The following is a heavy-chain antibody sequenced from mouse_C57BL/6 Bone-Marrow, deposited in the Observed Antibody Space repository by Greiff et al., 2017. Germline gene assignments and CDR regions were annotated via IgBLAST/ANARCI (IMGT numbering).Heavy chain of an antibody. V-gene: IGHV1-55*01. CDR2: IYPTSGRT. CDR1: GYTFTSYW. J-gene: IGHJ2*01. CDR3: ARAGPLGRSFDY. Sequence: QVQLQQPGAELVKPGASVKMSCKASGYTFTSYWITWVKQRPGQGLEWIGVIYPTSGRTNYNEKFKSKAILTVDTSSNTAYMQLSSLTSEYSAVFYCARAGPLGRSFDYWGQGTTLTVSS. D-gene: IGHD4-1*01.